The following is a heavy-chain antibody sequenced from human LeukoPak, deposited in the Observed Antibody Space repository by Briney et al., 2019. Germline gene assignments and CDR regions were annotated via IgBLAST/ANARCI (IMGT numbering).Heavy chain of an antibody. CDR3: ARHIVVVTAIDPDAFDI. D-gene: IGHD2-21*02. V-gene: IGHV4-59*08. J-gene: IGHJ3*02. CDR2: IYYSGST. CDR1: GGSISSYY. Sequence: SETLSLTCTVSGGSISSYYWSWIRQPPGKGLEWIGYIYYSGSTNYNPSLKSRVSISVDTSKNQFSLKLSSVTAADTAVYYCARHIVVVTAIDPDAFDIWGQGTMVTVSS.